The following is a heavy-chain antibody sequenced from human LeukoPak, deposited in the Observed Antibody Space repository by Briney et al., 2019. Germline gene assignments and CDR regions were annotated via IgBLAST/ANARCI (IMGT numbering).Heavy chain of an antibody. Sequence: PSETLSLTCTVSGGSISSYYWSWIRQPPGKGLEWIGYIHYSGSTNYNPSLKSRVTMSVDTSKNQFSLKLSSVTAADTAVYYCARGPVSSSGFFGYWGQGTLVTVSS. D-gene: IGHD6-19*01. CDR2: IHYSGST. J-gene: IGHJ4*02. V-gene: IGHV4-59*13. CDR3: ARGPVSSSGFFGY. CDR1: GGSISSYY.